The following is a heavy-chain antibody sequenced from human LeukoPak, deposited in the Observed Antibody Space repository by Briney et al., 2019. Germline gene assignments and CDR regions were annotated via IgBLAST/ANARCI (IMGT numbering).Heavy chain of an antibody. J-gene: IGHJ4*02. D-gene: IGHD4-11*01. CDR3: ARHIIYSKKPSFDH. CDR2: IYYSGST. Sequence: SETLSLTCTVSGGSISSYYWSWIRQPPGKGLEWIGYIYYSGSTSYRPSLTSRVTISVDTSKNQFSLRLTSVTAADTAVYYCARHIIYSKKPSFDHWGQGTLVTVSS. CDR1: GGSISSYY. V-gene: IGHV4-59*08.